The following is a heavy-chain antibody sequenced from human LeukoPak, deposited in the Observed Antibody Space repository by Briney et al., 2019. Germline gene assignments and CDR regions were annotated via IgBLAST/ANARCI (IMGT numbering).Heavy chain of an antibody. CDR3: AREVVAANYYYYMDV. Sequence: PGGSLRLSCAASGFTFSSYWMSWVRQAPGKGLEWVANIKQDGSEKYYVDSVKGRFTISRDNAKNSLYLQMNSLRAEDTAVYYCAREVVAANYYYYMDVWGKGTTVTVSS. J-gene: IGHJ6*03. V-gene: IGHV3-7*01. CDR2: IKQDGSEK. D-gene: IGHD2-15*01. CDR1: GFTFSSYW.